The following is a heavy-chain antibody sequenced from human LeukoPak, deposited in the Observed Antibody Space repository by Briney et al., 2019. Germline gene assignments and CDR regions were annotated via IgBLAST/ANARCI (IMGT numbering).Heavy chain of an antibody. CDR3: ARGGHNYYDSSGYQYYFDY. V-gene: IGHV3-21*01. D-gene: IGHD3-22*01. CDR2: ISSSSSYI. CDR1: GFTFSSYS. Sequence: GGSLRLSCAASGFTFSSYSMNWVRQAPGKGLEWVSSISSSSSYIYYTDSVKGRFTIPRDNAKNSLFLQMNSLRAEDAAVYYCARGGHNYYDSSGYQYYFDYWGQGTLVTVSS. J-gene: IGHJ4*02.